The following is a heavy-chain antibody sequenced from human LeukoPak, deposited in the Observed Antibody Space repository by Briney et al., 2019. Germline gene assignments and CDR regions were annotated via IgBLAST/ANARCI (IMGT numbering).Heavy chain of an antibody. Sequence: PGGSLRLSCAASGFTFSSYDMHWVRQATGKGLEWVSAIGTAGDTYYPGSVKGRFTISRENAKNSLYLQMNSLRARDTAVYYCARVPWRRDGDYYYYYGMDVWGQGTTVTVSS. CDR3: ARVPWRRDGDYYYYYGMDV. V-gene: IGHV3-13*01. CDR2: IGTAGDT. D-gene: IGHD4-17*01. J-gene: IGHJ6*02. CDR1: GFTFSSYD.